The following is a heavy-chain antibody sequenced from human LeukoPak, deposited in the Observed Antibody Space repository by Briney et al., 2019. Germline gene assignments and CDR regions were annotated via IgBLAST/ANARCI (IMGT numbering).Heavy chain of an antibody. CDR2: IIPVLDKT. D-gene: IGHD3-10*01. J-gene: IGHJ4*02. Sequence: ASVKVSCKASGGTFATYSYNWVRQAPGQGLEWMGRIIPVLDKTNYAQKFQGRVTITADKTTNTAYMDLGSLRSEDTAVYYCARAGQISTGAYFDYWGQGTLVTVSS. V-gene: IGHV1-69*08. CDR3: ARAGQISTGAYFDY. CDR1: GGTFATYS.